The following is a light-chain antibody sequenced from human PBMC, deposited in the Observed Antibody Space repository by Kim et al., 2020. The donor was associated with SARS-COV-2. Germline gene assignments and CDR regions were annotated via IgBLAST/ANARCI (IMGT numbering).Light chain of an antibody. Sequence: GQSSTISCTGTSSDVGGYIHVSWYQQHPGKAPKLIIYDVSKRPSGASDRFSGSKSANTASLTISGLQAEDEAEYYCSSFTTIGTWVFGGGTKVTVL. CDR3: SSFTTIGTWV. CDR2: DVS. J-gene: IGLJ3*02. V-gene: IGLV2-14*04. CDR1: SSDVGGYIH.